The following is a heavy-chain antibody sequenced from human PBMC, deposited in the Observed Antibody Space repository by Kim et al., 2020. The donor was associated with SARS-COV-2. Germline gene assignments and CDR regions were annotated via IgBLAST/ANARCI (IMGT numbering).Heavy chain of an antibody. CDR3: ASREQVRVLRY. Sequence: TNYDPSIKRRVTISVDTSKSSFSRKLSSVTAADTAVYYCASREQVRVLRYWGQGTLVTVSS. CDR2: T. J-gene: IGHJ4*02. V-gene: IGHV4-34*01. D-gene: IGHD2-2*01.